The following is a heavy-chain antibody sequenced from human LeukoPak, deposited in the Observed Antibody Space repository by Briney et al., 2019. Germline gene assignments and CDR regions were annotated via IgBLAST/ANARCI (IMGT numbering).Heavy chain of an antibody. CDR3: AKDGQKYYYYGMDV. Sequence: PGRSLRLSCAASGFTLSSYGIHWVRQAPGKGLEWVAVISYDGINKYYAESVKGRFTISRDNSKNTLYLQMNSQRAEDTAVYYCAKDGQKYYYYGMDVWGQGTTVTVSS. V-gene: IGHV3-30*18. J-gene: IGHJ6*02. CDR1: GFTLSSYG. CDR2: ISYDGINK.